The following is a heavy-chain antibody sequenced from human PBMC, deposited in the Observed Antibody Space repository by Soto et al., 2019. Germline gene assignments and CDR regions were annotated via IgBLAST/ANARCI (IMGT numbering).Heavy chain of an antibody. CDR2: ISYDGTNK. J-gene: IGHJ6*02. V-gene: IGHV3-30*18. CDR3: AKDRSRLARPASYGMDV. Sequence: QVQLVESGGGVVQPGRSLRLSCAASGFTFSTYGMHWVRQGPGKGLEWVAVISYDGTNKYYADSVRGQFTISRDNSKNTLYVQMSSLRSEDTAVYYWAKDRSRLARPASYGMDVWGQGATVTVSS. CDR1: GFTFSTYG. D-gene: IGHD3-22*01.